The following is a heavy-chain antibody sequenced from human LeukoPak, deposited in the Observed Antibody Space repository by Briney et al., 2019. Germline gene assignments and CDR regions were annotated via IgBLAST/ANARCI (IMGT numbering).Heavy chain of an antibody. D-gene: IGHD3-10*01. CDR1: GFTFSTHA. Sequence: GGSLRLSCAASGFTFSTHAMHWVRQAPGKGLQWVAVISFDGSTKYYADSVKGRFTISRDNSRNTLYLQMNSLRPEDTAVYYCARDRSARIAYFDYWGQGTLVTVSS. J-gene: IGHJ4*02. CDR3: ARDRSARIAYFDY. CDR2: ISFDGSTK. V-gene: IGHV3-30-3*01.